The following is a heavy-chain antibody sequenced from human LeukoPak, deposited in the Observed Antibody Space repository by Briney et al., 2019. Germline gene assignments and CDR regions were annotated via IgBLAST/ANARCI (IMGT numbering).Heavy chain of an antibody. J-gene: IGHJ1*01. Sequence: SETLSLTCTVSGGSISSSSYYWGWIRQPPGKGLEWIGDLYYSGSTYYNPSLKSRVTTSVDTSKNQFSLRLSSVTAADTAVYYCASRLVGATMGYFQHWGQGTLVTVSS. CDR3: ASRLVGATMGYFQH. CDR1: GGSISSSSYY. D-gene: IGHD1-26*01. CDR2: LYYSGST. V-gene: IGHV4-39*01.